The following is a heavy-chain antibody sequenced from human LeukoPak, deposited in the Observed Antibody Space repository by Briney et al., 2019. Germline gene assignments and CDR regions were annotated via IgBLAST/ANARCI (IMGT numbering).Heavy chain of an antibody. Sequence: GSLRLSCAASGFTFSSYSMNWVRQAPGKGLEWIGEINHSGSTNYNPSLKSRVTISVDTSKNQFSLKLSSVTAADTAVYYCARAGYCSGGSCLDAFDIWGQGTMVTVSS. D-gene: IGHD2-15*01. CDR2: INHSGST. CDR1: GFTFSSYS. J-gene: IGHJ3*02. V-gene: IGHV4-34*01. CDR3: ARAGYCSGGSCLDAFDI.